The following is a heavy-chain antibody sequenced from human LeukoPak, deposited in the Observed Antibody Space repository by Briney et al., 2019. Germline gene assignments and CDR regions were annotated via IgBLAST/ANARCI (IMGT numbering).Heavy chain of an antibody. D-gene: IGHD2-2*01. CDR3: AKSGRDCRSTSCYSGYYFDY. CDR1: GFTFDDYA. J-gene: IGHJ4*02. V-gene: IGHV3-9*01. Sequence: GGSLRLSCAASGFTFDDYAMHWVRQAPGKGLEWVSGIAWNTGSIGYADSVKGRFTISRDNAKNSLYLQMNSLRAEDTALYYCAKSGRDCRSTSCYSGYYFDYWGQGTLVTVSS. CDR2: IAWNTGSI.